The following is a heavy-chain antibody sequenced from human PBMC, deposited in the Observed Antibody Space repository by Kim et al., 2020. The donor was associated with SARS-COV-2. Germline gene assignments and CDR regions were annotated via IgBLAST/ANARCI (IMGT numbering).Heavy chain of an antibody. CDR1: GFTFSSYG. Sequence: GGSLRLSCAASGFTFSSYGMHWVRQAPGKGLEWVAVIWYDGSNKYYADSVKGRFTISRDNSKNTLYLQMNSLRAEDTAVYYCAKDSYCSSTSCYLYYYYGMDVWGQGTTVTVSS. CDR2: IWYDGSNK. CDR3: AKDSYCSSTSCYLYYYYGMDV. D-gene: IGHD2-2*01. J-gene: IGHJ6*02. V-gene: IGHV3-33*06.